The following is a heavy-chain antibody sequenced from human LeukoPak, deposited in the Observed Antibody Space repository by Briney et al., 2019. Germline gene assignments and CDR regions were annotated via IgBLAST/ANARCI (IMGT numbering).Heavy chain of an antibody. J-gene: IGHJ3*01. CDR2: IEKHGSAD. CDR1: GFNFTNYN. CDR3: AREVPGVMVAFDL. Sequence: GGSLRLSCAASGFNFTNYNMNWVRQAPGKGLEWLANIEKHGSADYYVDSVKGRFTISRDNAKNSLSLQLDSLRVEDTAVYYCAREVPGVMVAFDLWGQGTMVTVSP. D-gene: IGHD2-2*01. V-gene: IGHV3-7*01.